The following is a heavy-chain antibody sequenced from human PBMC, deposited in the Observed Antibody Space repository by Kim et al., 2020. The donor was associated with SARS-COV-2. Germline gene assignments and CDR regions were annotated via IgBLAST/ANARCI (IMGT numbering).Heavy chain of an antibody. CDR3: AKGTGPLLYYYGMDV. CDR1: GFTFDDYA. D-gene: IGHD1-26*01. J-gene: IGHJ6*02. V-gene: IGHV3-9*01. Sequence: GGSLRLSCAASGFTFDDYAMHWVRQAPGKGLEWVSGISWNRGSIGYADSVKGRFTISRDNAKNSLYLQMNSLRAEDTALYYCAKGTGPLLYYYGMDVWGQGTTVTVSS. CDR2: ISWNRGSI.